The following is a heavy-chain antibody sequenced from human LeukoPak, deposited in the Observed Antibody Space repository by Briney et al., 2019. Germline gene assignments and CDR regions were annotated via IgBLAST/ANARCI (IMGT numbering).Heavy chain of an antibody. Sequence: GGSLRLSCAASGFTFSSYAMSWVRQAPGKGLEWVSAISGSGGSTYYADSVKGRSTISRDNSKNTLYLQMNSLRAEDTAVYYCAKDRSPSSVRFLETLLFYMDVWGKGTTVTVSS. CDR3: AKDRSPSSVRFLETLLFYMDV. V-gene: IGHV3-23*01. D-gene: IGHD3-3*01. CDR1: GFTFSSYA. CDR2: ISGSGGST. J-gene: IGHJ6*03.